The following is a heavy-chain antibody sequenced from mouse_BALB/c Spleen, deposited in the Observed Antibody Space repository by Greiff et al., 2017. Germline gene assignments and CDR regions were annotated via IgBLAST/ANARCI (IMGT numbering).Heavy chain of an antibody. V-gene: IGHV1S29*02. CDR1: GYTFTDYN. CDR3: AVNFAWFAY. Sequence: EVQLQQSGPELVKPGASVKISCKASGYTFTDYNMHWVKQSHGKSLEWIGYIYPYNGGTGYNQKFKSKATLTVDNSSSTAYMELRSLTSEDSAVYYCAVNFAWFAYWGQGTLVTVSA. D-gene: IGHD4-1*02. J-gene: IGHJ3*01. CDR2: IYPYNGGT.